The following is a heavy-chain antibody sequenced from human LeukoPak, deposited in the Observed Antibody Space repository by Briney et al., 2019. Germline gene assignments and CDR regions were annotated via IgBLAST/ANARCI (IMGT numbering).Heavy chain of an antibody. V-gene: IGHV4-34*01. J-gene: IGHJ4*02. CDR1: GGSFSGYY. CDR2: INHSGNTNI. D-gene: IGHD3-22*01. Sequence: SETLSLTCAVYGGSFSGYYWGWIRQPPGTGLEWIGEINHSGNTNINNNPSLESRVTISVDTSKNQFSLRLSSVTAADTAVYYCARAISVYYYDSRYYFDYWGQGTLVTVSS. CDR3: ARAISVYYYDSRYYFDY.